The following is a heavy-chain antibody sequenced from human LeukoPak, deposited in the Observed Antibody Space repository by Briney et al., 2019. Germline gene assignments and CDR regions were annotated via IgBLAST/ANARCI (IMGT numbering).Heavy chain of an antibody. CDR3: VKDLRFLDFASIDAFPYTDV. CDR2: INGISDTT. J-gene: IGHJ6*04. CDR1: GFTFRTYA. V-gene: IGHV3-23*01. D-gene: IGHD3-3*01. Sequence: GGSLRLSCAASGFTFRTYAMTWVRQAPGKGLEWVSSINGISDTTYYADSVKGRFTISRDNPKNTLSLQMSGLRAEDTAVYYCVKDLRFLDFASIDAFPYTDVWGKGTTVIVSS.